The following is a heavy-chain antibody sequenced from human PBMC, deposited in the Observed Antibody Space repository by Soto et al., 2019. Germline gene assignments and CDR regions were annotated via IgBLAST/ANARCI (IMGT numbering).Heavy chain of an antibody. CDR1: GGSISSYY. Sequence: SETLSLTCTVSGGSISSYYWSWMRQPQGKGLEWSGYIYYSGSTNYNPSLKSRVTISVDTSKNQFSLKLSSVTAADTAVYYRARGTRVGAPPSYYYRMDVWGQGPTVTVSS. CDR2: IYYSGST. J-gene: IGHJ6*02. D-gene: IGHD1-26*01. V-gene: IGHV4-59*01. CDR3: ARGTRVGAPPSYYYRMDV.